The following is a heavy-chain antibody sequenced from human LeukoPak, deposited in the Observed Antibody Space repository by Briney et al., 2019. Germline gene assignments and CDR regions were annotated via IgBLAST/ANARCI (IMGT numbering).Heavy chain of an antibody. CDR2: INPNSGGT. CDR3: ARSQLLWFGELLF. V-gene: IGHV1-2*02. D-gene: IGHD3-10*01. CDR1: GYTFTFYY. J-gene: IGHJ4*02. Sequence: ASVTVSCTASGYTFTFYYMHWVRQAPGQGLEWMGWINPNSGGTNYAQKFQGRVTMTRDTSISTAYMELSRLRSDDTAVYYCARSQLLWFGELLFWGQGTLVTVSS.